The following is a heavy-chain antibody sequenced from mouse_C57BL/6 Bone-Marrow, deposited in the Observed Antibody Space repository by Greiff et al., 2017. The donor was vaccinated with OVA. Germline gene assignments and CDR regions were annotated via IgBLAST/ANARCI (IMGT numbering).Heavy chain of an antibody. V-gene: IGHV5-15*04. CDR1: GFTFSDYG. J-gene: IGHJ4*01. CDR2: ISTLAYSI. D-gene: IGHD1-1*01. CDR3: ARRGYGSSPYAMDY. Sequence: EVQVEESGGGLVQPGGSLKLSCAASGFTFSDYGMAWVRQAPGQGPEWVAFISTLAYSIYYADTVTGRFTISRENAKSTLYLEMSSLRSEDTAMYYCARRGYGSSPYAMDYWGQGTSVTVSS.